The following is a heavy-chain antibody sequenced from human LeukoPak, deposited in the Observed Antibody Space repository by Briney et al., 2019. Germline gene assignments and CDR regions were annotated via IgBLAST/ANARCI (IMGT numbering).Heavy chain of an antibody. CDR1: GFTFSSYG. J-gene: IGHJ4*02. V-gene: IGHV3-30*02. CDR3: AKDVHIVVVPAAGYFDY. Sequence: PGGSLRLSCAASGFTFSSYGMHWVRQAPGKGLEWVAFIRYDGSNKYYADSVKGRFTISRDNSKNTLYLQMNSLRAEDTAVYYCAKDVHIVVVPAAGYFDYWGQGTLVTVSS. D-gene: IGHD2-2*01. CDR2: IRYDGSNK.